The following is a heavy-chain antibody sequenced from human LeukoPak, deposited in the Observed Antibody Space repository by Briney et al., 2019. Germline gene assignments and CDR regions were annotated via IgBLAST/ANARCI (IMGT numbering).Heavy chain of an antibody. CDR1: GFTFSSYW. CDR2: ISSSSSYI. Sequence: GGSLRLSCPASGFTFSSYWMSWVRPAPGKGREWVSSISSSSSYIYYADSVKGRFTISSKNAKNSLYLQMKSLRAEDTAVYYCARDRYYYDCVWGSYYFDYWGQGTLVTVSS. CDR3: ARDRYYYDCVWGSYYFDY. V-gene: IGHV3-21*01. J-gene: IGHJ4*02. D-gene: IGHD3-16*01.